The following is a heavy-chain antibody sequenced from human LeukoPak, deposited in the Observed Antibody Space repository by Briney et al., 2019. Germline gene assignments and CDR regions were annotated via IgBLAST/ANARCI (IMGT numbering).Heavy chain of an antibody. Sequence: SVKVSCKASGFTFTSSAMQWVRQARGQRLEWIGWIVVGSGNTNYAQKFQERVTITRDMSISTAYMELSSLRSEDTAVYYCARVRFWWEQPFDYWGQGTLVTVSS. J-gene: IGHJ4*02. V-gene: IGHV1-58*02. CDR1: GFTFTSSA. CDR3: ARVRFWWEQPFDY. D-gene: IGHD1-26*01. CDR2: IVVGSGNT.